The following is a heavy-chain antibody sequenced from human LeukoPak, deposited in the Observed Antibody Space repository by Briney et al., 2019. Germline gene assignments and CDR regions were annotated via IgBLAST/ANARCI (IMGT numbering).Heavy chain of an antibody. J-gene: IGHJ5*01. V-gene: IGHV4-39*07. CDR1: GDSIGRSTYY. CDR2: IFYNGRT. Sequence: SETLSLTCNVSGDSIGRSTYYWGWVRQTPEKGLEWIGSIFYNGRTYYTPSLQSRVIMSLDTSKNQFSLRLTSVTAADTAVYYCARQVAMVEPTDPNWFDSWGQGTLVTVSS. CDR3: ARQVAMVEPTDPNWFDS. D-gene: IGHD1-26*01.